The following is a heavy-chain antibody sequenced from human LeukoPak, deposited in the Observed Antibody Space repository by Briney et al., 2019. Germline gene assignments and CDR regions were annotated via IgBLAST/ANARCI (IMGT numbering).Heavy chain of an antibody. CDR3: ARTHTYRSDY. Sequence: GESLKTSCKGSGFSFTNYWIAWVRQMPGKGLEWMGIIYPGDSDIRYSPSFQGQVTISADNSISTAYLQWSSLKASATAMYYCARTHTYRSDYWGQGTLVTVSS. J-gene: IGHJ4*02. V-gene: IGHV5-51*01. CDR2: IYPGDSDI. CDR1: GFSFTNYW. D-gene: IGHD2-21*01.